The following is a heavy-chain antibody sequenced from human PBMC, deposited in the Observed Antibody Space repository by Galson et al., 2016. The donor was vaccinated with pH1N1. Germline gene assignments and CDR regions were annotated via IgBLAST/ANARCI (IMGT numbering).Heavy chain of an antibody. CDR2: IKSKTDGGTT. J-gene: IGHJ4*02. Sequence: LRLSCAASGFSSTNAWLSWVRQAPGKGLEWVGRIKSKTDGGTTDYAAPVKGRFTISRDDSRNTLYLQINNLKIEDTAVYYCSADVYDFWSVSGDYWGQGTLLTVSS. D-gene: IGHD3-3*01. CDR3: SADVYDFWSVSGDY. CDR1: GFSSTNAW. V-gene: IGHV3-15*01.